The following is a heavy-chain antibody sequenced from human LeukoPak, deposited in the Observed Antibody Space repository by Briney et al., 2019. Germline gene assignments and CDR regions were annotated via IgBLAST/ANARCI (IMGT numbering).Heavy chain of an antibody. Sequence: NPSETLSLTCAVYGGSFSGYYWSWIRQPPGKGLEWIGEINHSGSTNYNPSLKSRVTISVDMSKNQISLKLSSVTAADTAVYYCARTTLDKLYYYDSSGYRWFDPWGQGTLVTVSS. D-gene: IGHD3-22*01. CDR2: INHSGST. CDR3: ARTTLDKLYYYDSSGYRWFDP. J-gene: IGHJ5*02. CDR1: GGSFSGYY. V-gene: IGHV4-34*01.